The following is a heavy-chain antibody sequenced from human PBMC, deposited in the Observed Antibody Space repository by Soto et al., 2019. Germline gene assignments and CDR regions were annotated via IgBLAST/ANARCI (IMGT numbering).Heavy chain of an antibody. Sequence: GGSLRLSCAASGFTFSSYSMNWVRQAPGKGLEWVSYISSSSSTIYYADSVKGRFTISRDNAKNSLYLQMNSLRAEDTAVYYCARGRYSSGWYAVYWGQGTLVTVSS. CDR3: ARGRYSSGWYAVY. D-gene: IGHD6-19*01. J-gene: IGHJ4*02. V-gene: IGHV3-48*01. CDR2: ISSSSSTI. CDR1: GFTFSSYS.